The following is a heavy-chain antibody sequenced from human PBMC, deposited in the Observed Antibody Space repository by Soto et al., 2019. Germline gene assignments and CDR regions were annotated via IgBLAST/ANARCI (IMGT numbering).Heavy chain of an antibody. D-gene: IGHD2-2*01. V-gene: IGHV4-59*01. J-gene: IGHJ6*02. CDR1: GGSISSYY. Sequence: PSETLSLTCTVSGGSISSYYWSWIRQPPGKGLEWIGYIYYSGSTNYNPSLKSRVTISVDTSKNQFSLKLSSVTAADTAVYYCARSRDGFNTPYYYYGMDVWGQGTTVTVSS. CDR3: ARSRDGFNTPYYYYGMDV. CDR2: IYYSGST.